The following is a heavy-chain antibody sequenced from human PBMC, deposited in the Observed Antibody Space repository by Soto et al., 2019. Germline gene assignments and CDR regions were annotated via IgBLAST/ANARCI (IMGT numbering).Heavy chain of an antibody. Sequence: QVQLVESGGGVVQPGTFLRLSCGASGFTFSGFGMHWVRQAPGKGLEWVAVIWYDGSKKYYADCVKGRFTISRDNSKNALYLQMNSLRAEDTAVYYCARGRGGSYGGNSAHFDIWGQGTLVTVSS. V-gene: IGHV3-33*01. D-gene: IGHD4-17*01. CDR1: GFTFSGFG. J-gene: IGHJ3*02. CDR2: IWYDGSKK. CDR3: ARGRGGSYGGNSAHFDI.